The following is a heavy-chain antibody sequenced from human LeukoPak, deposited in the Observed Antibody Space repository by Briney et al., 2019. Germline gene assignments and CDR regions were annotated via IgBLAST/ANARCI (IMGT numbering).Heavy chain of an antibody. J-gene: IGHJ4*02. Sequence: PSETLSLTCTVSGYSISSGYYWGWIRQPPGKGLEWIVVYHVGTTDYNPSLRSRVTISVDGSKNQFSLKLRSVIAADTAVYYCARVGWELLGPFDHWGQGTLVTVSS. V-gene: IGHV4-38-2*02. CDR2: VYHVGTT. D-gene: IGHD1-26*01. CDR1: GYSISSGYY. CDR3: ARVGWELLGPFDH.